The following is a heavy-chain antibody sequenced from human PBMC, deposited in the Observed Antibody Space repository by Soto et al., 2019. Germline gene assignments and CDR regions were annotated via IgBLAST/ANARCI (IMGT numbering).Heavy chain of an antibody. Sequence: GGSLRFSCAAPGFTFSSYAMSWVRQAPGKGLEWVSAISGSGGSTYYADSVKGRFTISRDNSKNTLYLQMNSLRAEDTAVYYCAKDWYNWNDGGDYWGQGTLVTVSS. CDR2: ISGSGGST. J-gene: IGHJ4*02. CDR1: GFTFSSYA. D-gene: IGHD1-1*01. V-gene: IGHV3-23*01. CDR3: AKDWYNWNDGGDY.